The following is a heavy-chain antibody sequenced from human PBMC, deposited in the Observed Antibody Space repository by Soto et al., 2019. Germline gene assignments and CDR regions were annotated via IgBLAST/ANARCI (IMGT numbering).Heavy chain of an antibody. Sequence: VGSLRLSCAASGFTFSSYGMHWVRQAPGKGLEWVAVIWYDGSNKYYADSVKGRFTISRDNSKNTLYLQMNSLRAEDTAVYYCARDHIVVVPAATLLDGMDVWGQGTTVTVSS. D-gene: IGHD2-2*01. CDR2: IWYDGSNK. V-gene: IGHV3-33*01. J-gene: IGHJ6*02. CDR1: GFTFSSYG. CDR3: ARDHIVVVPAATLLDGMDV.